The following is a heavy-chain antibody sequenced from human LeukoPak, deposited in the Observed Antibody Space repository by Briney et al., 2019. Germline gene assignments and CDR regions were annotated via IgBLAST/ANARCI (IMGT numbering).Heavy chain of an antibody. CDR3: VRQESSSWDLIDF. Sequence: SETLSLTCAVYGGSFSGYYWSWIRQPPGKGLEWIGEINHSGSTNYNPSLKSRVTISVDTSKNQFSLKLSSVTAADTAIYYCVRQESSSWDLIDFWGQGTLVTVSS. J-gene: IGHJ4*02. D-gene: IGHD6-19*01. CDR1: GGSFSGYY. V-gene: IGHV4-34*01. CDR2: INHSGST.